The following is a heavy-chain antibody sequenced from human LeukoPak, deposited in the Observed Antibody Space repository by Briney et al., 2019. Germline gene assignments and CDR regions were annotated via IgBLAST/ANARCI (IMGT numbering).Heavy chain of an antibody. J-gene: IGHJ2*01. CDR1: GGSISSGGYY. CDR2: IYYSGST. D-gene: IGHD4-23*01. CDR3: ARDRYPVVSWYFDL. V-gene: IGHV4-31*03. Sequence: PSETLSLTCTVSGGSISSGGYYWSWIRQHPGKGLEWIGYIYYSGSTYYNPSLKSRVTISVDTSKNQFSLKLSSVTAADTAVYYCARDRYPVVSWYFDLWGRGTLVTVSS.